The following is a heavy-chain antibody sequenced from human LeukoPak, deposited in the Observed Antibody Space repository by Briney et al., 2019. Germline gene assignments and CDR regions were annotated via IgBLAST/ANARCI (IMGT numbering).Heavy chain of an antibody. V-gene: IGHV4-39*01. D-gene: IGHD4-23*01. J-gene: IGHJ4*02. Sequence: SETLSLTCTVSGGSISSSSYYWGWIRQPPGKGLEWIGSIYYSGSTYYNPSLKSRVTVSVDTSKNQFSLKLSSVTAADTAVYYCARHSAVNEGYYFDYWGQGTLVTVSS. CDR1: GGSISSSSYY. CDR2: IYYSGST. CDR3: ARHSAVNEGYYFDY.